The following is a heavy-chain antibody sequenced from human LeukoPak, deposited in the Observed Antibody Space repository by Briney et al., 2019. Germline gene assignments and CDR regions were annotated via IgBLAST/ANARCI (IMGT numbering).Heavy chain of an antibody. J-gene: IGHJ4*02. CDR1: GFTFSSYS. V-gene: IGHV3-21*01. CDR2: ISSSSSYI. CDR3: ARDSDVHCSGGSCTIFDY. Sequence: GGSLRLSCVASGFTFSSYSMNWVRQAPGKGLEWVSSISSSSSYIYYSDLVKGRFTISRDNAKKSLYLQMNSLRAEDTAIYYCARDSDVHCSGGSCTIFDYWGQGTLVTVSS. D-gene: IGHD2-15*01.